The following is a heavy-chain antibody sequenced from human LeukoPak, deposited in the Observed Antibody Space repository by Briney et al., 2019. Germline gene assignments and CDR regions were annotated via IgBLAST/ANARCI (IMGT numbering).Heavy chain of an antibody. D-gene: IGHD5-12*01. V-gene: IGHV3-33*01. CDR2: IWYDGSNK. J-gene: IGHJ6*02. CDR1: GFTFSSYG. Sequence: GGSLRLSCAASGFTFSSYGMHWVRQAPGNGLEWVAVIWYDGSNKYYADSVKGRFTISRDNSKNTLYLQMNSLRAEDTAVYYCARESGYSGYDVYYYGMDVWGQGTTVTVSS. CDR3: ARESGYSGYDVYYYGMDV.